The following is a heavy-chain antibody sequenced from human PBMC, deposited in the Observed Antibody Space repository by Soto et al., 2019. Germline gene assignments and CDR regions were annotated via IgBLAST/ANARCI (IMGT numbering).Heavy chain of an antibody. D-gene: IGHD4-17*01. CDR3: ARWGTTVGLDV. CDR1: GFTFRSYV. J-gene: IGHJ1*01. CDR2: TSYDGSNK. V-gene: IGHV3-33*05. Sequence: QVQLVESGGGVVQPGTSLRLSCVGSGFTFRSYVIHWVRQAPGKGLEWVALTSYDGSNKAYGDSVKGRFTISRDNSRKTVDLQMDSLRREDTALYYCARWGTTVGLDVWGQGTLVSVSS.